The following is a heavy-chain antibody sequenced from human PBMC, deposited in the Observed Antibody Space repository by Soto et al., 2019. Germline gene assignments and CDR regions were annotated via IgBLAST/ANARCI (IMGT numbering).Heavy chain of an antibody. CDR3: ARDGIVVVPAAIGWFDP. J-gene: IGHJ5*02. Sequence: ASGKVSCKASGYTFTSYGISWVRQAPGQGLEWMGWISAYNGNTNYAQKLQGRVTMTTDTSTSTAYMELRSLRSDDTAVYYCARDGIVVVPAAIGWFDPWGQGTLVTVSS. CDR1: GYTFTSYG. CDR2: ISAYNGNT. D-gene: IGHD2-2*01. V-gene: IGHV1-18*04.